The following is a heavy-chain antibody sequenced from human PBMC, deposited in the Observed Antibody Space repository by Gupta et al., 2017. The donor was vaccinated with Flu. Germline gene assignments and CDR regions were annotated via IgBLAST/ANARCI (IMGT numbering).Heavy chain of an antibody. V-gene: IGHV1-69*01. CDR3: ARGDSGTYSRYYFDY. J-gene: IGHJ4*02. D-gene: IGHD1-26*01. Sequence: QVQLVQSGAEVKKPGSSVKVSCKASGGPFSRYAMTWVRQAPGQGLEWLGGIIPVFNTATYAQKFQGRVTITADESTSTAYLELSSLRSEVTAVYYCARGDSGTYSRYYFDYWGQGTLVTVSS. CDR2: IIPVFNTA. CDR1: GGPFSRYA.